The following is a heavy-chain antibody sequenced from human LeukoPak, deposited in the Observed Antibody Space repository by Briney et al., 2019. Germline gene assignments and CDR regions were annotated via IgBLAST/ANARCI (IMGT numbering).Heavy chain of an antibody. Sequence: SETLSLTCAVYGGSFSGYYWSWIRQPPGKGLEWIGEINHSGSTNYNPSLKSRVTISLDTSKNQFSLKLSSVTAADTAVYYCARGITIFGVIIIANWFDPWGQGTLVTVSS. CDR2: INHSGST. CDR1: GGSFSGYY. V-gene: IGHV4-34*01. CDR3: ARGITIFGVIIIANWFDP. D-gene: IGHD3-3*01. J-gene: IGHJ5*02.